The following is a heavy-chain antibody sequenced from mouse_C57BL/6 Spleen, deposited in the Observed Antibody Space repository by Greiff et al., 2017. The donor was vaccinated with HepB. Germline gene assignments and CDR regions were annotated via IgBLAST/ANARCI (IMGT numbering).Heavy chain of an antibody. CDR2: IHPNSGST. D-gene: IGHD1-1*01. V-gene: IGHV1-64*01. CDR3: ASHFITTVVDSDY. CDR1: GYTFTSYW. Sequence: VQLQQPGAELVKPGASVKLSCKASGYTFTSYWMHWVKQRPGQGLEWIGMIHPNSGSTNYNEKFKSKATLTVDKSSSTAYMQLSSLTSEDSAVYYCASHFITTVVDSDYWGQGTTLTVSS. J-gene: IGHJ2*01.